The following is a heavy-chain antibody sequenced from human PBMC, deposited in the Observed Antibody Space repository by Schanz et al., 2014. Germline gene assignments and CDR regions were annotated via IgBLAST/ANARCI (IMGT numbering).Heavy chain of an antibody. V-gene: IGHV3-48*01. CDR2: ICSSGNTI. D-gene: IGHD3-10*01. CDR3: ARANYRRKINFDY. J-gene: IGHJ4*02. CDR1: GFTFNSYA. Sequence: EVQLVESGGGLVQPGGSLRLSCAASGFTFNSYAMTWVRQAPGKGLEWVSYICSSGNTIYYADSVKGRFTMSRDNSKNTLYLQMNSLRAEDTAVYYCARANYRRKINFDYWGRGTLVTVSS.